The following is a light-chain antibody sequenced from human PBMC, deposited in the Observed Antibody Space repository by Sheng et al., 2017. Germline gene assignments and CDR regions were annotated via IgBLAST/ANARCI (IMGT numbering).Light chain of an antibody. CDR3: CAYAGSHTYF. J-gene: IGLJ1*01. CDR2: DVT. V-gene: IGLV2-23*02. Sequence: QSALTQPASVSGSPGQSITISCTGTISDVGSFNLVSWYQQHPGKAPRLIIYDVTKRPSGISGRFSASKSGNTASLTISGLQPEDEAAYYCCAYAGSHTYFFGGGTNVTVL. CDR1: ISDVGSFNL.